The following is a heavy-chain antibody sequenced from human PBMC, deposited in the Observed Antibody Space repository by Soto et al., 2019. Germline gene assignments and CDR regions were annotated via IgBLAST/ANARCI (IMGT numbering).Heavy chain of an antibody. CDR2: ISHDGSDK. Sequence: QVQLVESGGGVVQPGRSLRLSCGASGFIFSSYTMHWVRQAPGKGLEWVAVISHDGSDKDYADSVKGRFTISRDNSKNTLYLQMSSLRLDDTALYYCARPYYDSSGYRLDYWGQGTLVTVSS. J-gene: IGHJ4*02. CDR1: GFIFSSYT. D-gene: IGHD3-22*01. V-gene: IGHV3-30-3*01. CDR3: ARPYYDSSGYRLDY.